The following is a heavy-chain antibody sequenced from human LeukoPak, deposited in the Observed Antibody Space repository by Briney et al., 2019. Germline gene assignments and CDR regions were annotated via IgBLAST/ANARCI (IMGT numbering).Heavy chain of an antibody. J-gene: IGHJ4*02. D-gene: IGHD1-26*01. CDR1: GFTFDSYA. V-gene: IGHV3-23*01. CDR2: ISITGADT. CDR3: ARDAPPPPTGPLGD. Sequence: PGGSLRLSCAASGFTFDSYAMSWARQAPGKGLEWVSLISITGADTYYADSVEGRFTVSRDNSKNMIYLQMNGLRAENTAVYYCARDAPPPPTGPLGDWGQGTLVTVS.